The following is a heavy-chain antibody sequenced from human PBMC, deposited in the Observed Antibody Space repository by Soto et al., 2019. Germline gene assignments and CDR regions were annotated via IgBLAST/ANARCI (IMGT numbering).Heavy chain of an antibody. CDR2: ILDSGST. Sequence: QVQLQESGPGLVKPSETLSLTCTVSGGSISGGVHSWSWIRRPPGKGLEWIGHILDSGSTYYNPSLKSRLTISVDTSKNQFSLRLSSVTAADTAVYYCAREIMPLTNDWYFDLWGRGTLVTVSS. CDR1: GGSISGGVHS. D-gene: IGHD2-8*01. CDR3: AREIMPLTNDWYFDL. V-gene: IGHV4-30-4*01. J-gene: IGHJ2*01.